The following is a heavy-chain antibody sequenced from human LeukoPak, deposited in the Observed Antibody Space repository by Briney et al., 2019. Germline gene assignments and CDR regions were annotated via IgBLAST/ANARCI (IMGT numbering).Heavy chain of an antibody. CDR1: GGSISSSY. CDR3: ARDAVGATRRDYFDY. CDR2: IYYSGST. Sequence: SETLSLTCTVSGGSISSSYWSWIRQPPGKGLEWSGYIYYSGSTNYNPSLKSRVTMSVDTSKNQFSLKLSSVTAADTAVYYCARDAVGATRRDYFDYWGQGTLVTVSS. V-gene: IGHV4-59*01. D-gene: IGHD1-26*01. J-gene: IGHJ4*02.